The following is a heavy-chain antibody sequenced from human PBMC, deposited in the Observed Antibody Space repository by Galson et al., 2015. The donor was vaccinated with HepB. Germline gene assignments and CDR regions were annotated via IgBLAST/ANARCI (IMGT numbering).Heavy chain of an antibody. J-gene: IGHJ4*02. Sequence: SLRLSCAASGFTFGDYAMSWVRQAPGKGLEWVGFIRSKAYGGTTEYAASVKGRFTISRDDSKSIAYLQMNSLKTEDTAVYYCTRDDGWLRHYLDYWGQGTLVTVSS. CDR2: IRSKAYGGTT. CDR1: GFTFGDYA. D-gene: IGHD5-12*01. V-gene: IGHV3-49*04. CDR3: TRDDGWLRHYLDY.